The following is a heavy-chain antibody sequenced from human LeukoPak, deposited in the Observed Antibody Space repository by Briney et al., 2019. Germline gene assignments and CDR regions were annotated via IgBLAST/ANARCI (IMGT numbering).Heavy chain of an antibody. CDR3: ARGVSSGWYGNWFDP. CDR2: INHSGST. J-gene: IGHJ5*02. V-gene: IGHV4-34*01. D-gene: IGHD6-19*01. CDR1: GGSFSGYY. Sequence: SETLSLTCAAYGGSFSGYYWSWIRQPPGKGLEWIGEINHSGSTNYNPSLKSRVTISVDTSKNQFSLKLSSVTAADTAVYYCARGVSSGWYGNWFDPWGQGTLVTVSS.